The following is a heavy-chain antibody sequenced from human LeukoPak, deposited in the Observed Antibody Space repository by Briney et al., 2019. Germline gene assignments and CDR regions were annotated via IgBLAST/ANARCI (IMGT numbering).Heavy chain of an antibody. D-gene: IGHD3-10*01. J-gene: IGHJ4*02. Sequence: GGSLRLSCATSGFTFSSYNMNWVRQAPGKGLEWVSAISGSGGSTYYADSVKGRFTISRDNSKNTLYLQMNSLRAEDTAVYYCAKDRLYGSGSYQDYWGQGTLVTVSS. CDR3: AKDRLYGSGSYQDY. CDR2: ISGSGGST. CDR1: GFTFSSYN. V-gene: IGHV3-23*01.